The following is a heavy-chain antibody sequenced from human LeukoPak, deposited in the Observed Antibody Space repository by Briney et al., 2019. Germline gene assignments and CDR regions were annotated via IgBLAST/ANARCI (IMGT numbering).Heavy chain of an antibody. J-gene: IGHJ4*02. CDR2: INQGASHI. V-gene: IGHV3-21*01. CDR1: GFTFSSSA. CDR3: ARGIPRGTSTLDY. D-gene: IGHD1-7*01. Sequence: PGGSLRLSCAASGFTFSSSAMNWVRQAPGKGLEWVSSINQGASHIYYADSVRGRSTISRDNAKNSLYLQMNSLRAEDTAVYYCARGIPRGTSTLDYWGQGTLVTVSS.